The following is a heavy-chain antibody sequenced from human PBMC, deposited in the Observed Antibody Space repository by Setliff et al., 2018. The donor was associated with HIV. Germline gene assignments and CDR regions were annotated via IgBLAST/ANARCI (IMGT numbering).Heavy chain of an antibody. D-gene: IGHD6-19*01. J-gene: IGHJ2*01. CDR1: GGSISSSSSY. Sequence: PSETLSLTCTVSGGSISSSSSYWGWIRQPPGKGLEWIGNIYYSGSTYYNPSFKSRVTISVDTSKNQFSLKLSSVTAADTAVYYCARLRIAVAGTLYWYFDLWGRGTLVTVSS. CDR3: ARLRIAVAGTLYWYFDL. V-gene: IGHV4-39*07. CDR2: IYYSGST.